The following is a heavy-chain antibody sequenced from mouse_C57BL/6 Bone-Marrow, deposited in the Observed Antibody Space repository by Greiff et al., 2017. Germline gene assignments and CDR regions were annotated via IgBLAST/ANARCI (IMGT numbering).Heavy chain of an antibody. V-gene: IGHV1-81*01. D-gene: IGHD2-3*01. CDR3: ARGRWFQDY. CDR1: GYTFTSYG. J-gene: IGHJ2*01. CDR2: IYPRSGNT. Sequence: VQLKESGAELARPGASVKLSCKASGYTFTSYGISWVKQRTGQGLEWIGEIYPRSGNTYYNEKFKGKATLTADKSSSTAYMERRSLTSEDSAVYFCARGRWFQDYWGQGTTLTVSS.